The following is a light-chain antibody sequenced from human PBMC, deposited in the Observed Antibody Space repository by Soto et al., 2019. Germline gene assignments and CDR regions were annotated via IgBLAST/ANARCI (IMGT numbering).Light chain of an antibody. Sequence: DIQKTQSPSSLSASVGDRVTITCQASQDISNYLNWYQQKPGKAPKLLIFDASNVETGVPSRFSGSGSGTDFTFTIHSLQPEDAATYFCQQYEDLPLTFGGGTK. CDR1: QDISNY. CDR3: QQYEDLPLT. J-gene: IGKJ4*01. V-gene: IGKV1-33*01. CDR2: DAS.